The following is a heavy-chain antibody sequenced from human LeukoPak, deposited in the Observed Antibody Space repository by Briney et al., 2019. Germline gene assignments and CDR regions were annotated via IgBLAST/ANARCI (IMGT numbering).Heavy chain of an antibody. Sequence: GGPLRLSCAASGFTFSSYWMSWVRQAPGKGLEWVANIKQDGSEKYYVDSVKGRFTISRDNARNSLYLQMNSLRAEDTAVYYCARARYCSSTSCYLDYWGQGTLVTVSS. J-gene: IGHJ4*02. V-gene: IGHV3-7*01. CDR1: GFTFSSYW. D-gene: IGHD2-2*01. CDR3: ARARYCSSTSCYLDY. CDR2: IKQDGSEK.